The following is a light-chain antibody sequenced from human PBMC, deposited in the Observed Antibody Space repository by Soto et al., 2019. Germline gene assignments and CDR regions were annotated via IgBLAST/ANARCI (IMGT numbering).Light chain of an antibody. J-gene: IGKJ1*01. Sequence: DIQMTQSPSTLSASVGDRVTITCRASQSISSWLAWYQQKPGKATKLLIYKASSLESGVPPRFSGSGSGTEFTLTISSLQPDDFATYYCQQYNSYPWTFGQGTKVDIK. CDR2: KAS. CDR3: QQYNSYPWT. CDR1: QSISSW. V-gene: IGKV1-5*03.